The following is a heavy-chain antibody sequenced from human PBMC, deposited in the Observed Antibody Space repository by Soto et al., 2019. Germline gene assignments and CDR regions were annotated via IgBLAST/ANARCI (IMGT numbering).Heavy chain of an antibody. CDR1: GFTFYIYP. Sequence: EVQLLESGGGLVQPGGSLRLSCAASGFTFYIYPMRWVRQAPGKGLEWVSSISGSGHRTYYADSVKGRFTISRDNSRDTLYLQMNSLRAEDTAVYYCATKTELEPYDWVAPWGQGTLVTVSS. CDR3: ATKTELEPYDWVAP. V-gene: IGHV3-23*01. CDR2: ISGSGHRT. J-gene: IGHJ5*02. D-gene: IGHD1-1*01.